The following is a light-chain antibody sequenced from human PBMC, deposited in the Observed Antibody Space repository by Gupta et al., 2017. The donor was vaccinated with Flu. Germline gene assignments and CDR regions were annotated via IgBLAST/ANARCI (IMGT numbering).Light chain of an antibody. CDR2: DAS. J-gene: IGKJ5*01. CDR1: QSVSSY. CDR3: EQRSNWRGT. V-gene: IGKV3-11*01. Sequence: ELVLTQSPATLSLSPGERATLSCRASQSVSSYLAWYQQKPGQAPRLLIYDASNRATGIPARFSGSGSGTDFTLTISSLEPEDFAVYYCEQRSNWRGTFGQGTRLEIK.